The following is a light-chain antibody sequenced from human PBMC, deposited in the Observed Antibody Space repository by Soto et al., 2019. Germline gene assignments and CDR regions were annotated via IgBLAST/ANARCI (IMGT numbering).Light chain of an antibody. J-gene: IGLJ2*01. V-gene: IGLV2-8*01. CDR1: SSDVGGYQY. CDR2: EVS. Sequence: QSALTQPPSASGSPGQSVTSSCTGTSSDVGGYQYVSRYQQHPGKAPKLMISEVSERPSGVPDRFSGSKSGNTASLTVSGLQAEDEADYSCSSYAGSNNFVIFGGGTKLTVL. CDR3: SSYAGSNNFVI.